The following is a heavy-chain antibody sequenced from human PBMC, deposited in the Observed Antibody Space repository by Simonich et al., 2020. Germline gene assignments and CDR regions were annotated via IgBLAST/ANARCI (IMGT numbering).Heavy chain of an antibody. D-gene: IGHD6-25*01. CDR3: ARGGLGHWYFDL. Sequence: QVQLVQSGAEVKKPGASVKVSCKASGYTFTGYYMPWVRQAPGQGLEGMGWIHPNRGGTNNAQKCQGRGTMTRDTSISTAYMELSRLRSDDTPVYYCARGGLGHWYFDLWGRGTLVTVSS. V-gene: IGHV1-2*02. J-gene: IGHJ2*01. CDR2: IHPNRGGT. CDR1: GYTFTGYY.